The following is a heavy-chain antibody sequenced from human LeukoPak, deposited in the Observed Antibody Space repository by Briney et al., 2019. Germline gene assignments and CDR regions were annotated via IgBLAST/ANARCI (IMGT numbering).Heavy chain of an antibody. CDR2: ISTRGDST. Sequence: GGSLRLSWVASGINPDVMSWVRQAPGEGLEWVASISTRGDSTYYGDSVNGRFTLSRDNSKNTVFLEMNILRAEDTAVYFCAKVAGGVATDYWGQGTLVAVSS. D-gene: IGHD6-19*01. CDR1: GINPDV. J-gene: IGHJ4*02. V-gene: IGHV3-23*01. CDR3: AKVAGGVATDY.